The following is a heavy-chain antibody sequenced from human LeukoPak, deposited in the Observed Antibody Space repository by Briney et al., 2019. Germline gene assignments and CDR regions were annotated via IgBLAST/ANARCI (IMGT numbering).Heavy chain of an antibody. CDR3: ARGQYSAHDY. CDR1: GDSVSRNSVA. Sequence: SQTLSLTCAISGDSVSRNSVAWNWIRQSPSRGLEWLGRTYYRSKWYNDYAVSVRSRISVNPDTSKNQFSLQLNSVTPEDTAVYYCARGQYSAHDYWGQGTLVTVSS. V-gene: IGHV6-1*01. D-gene: IGHD4-11*01. CDR2: TYYRSKWYN. J-gene: IGHJ4*02.